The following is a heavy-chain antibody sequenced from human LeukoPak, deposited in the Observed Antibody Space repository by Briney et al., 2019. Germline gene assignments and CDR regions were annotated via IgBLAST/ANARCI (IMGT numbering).Heavy chain of an antibody. V-gene: IGHV3-48*04. Sequence: PGGSLRLSCAASGFTFGTYNMNWVRQAPGKGLEWLSFISSSGTTIYYADSMKGRFTISRDNSKNSLYLQMNSLRTEDTALYYCARDSQEFFQHWGQGTLVTVSS. CDR3: ARDSQEFFQH. J-gene: IGHJ1*01. CDR1: GFTFGTYN. CDR2: ISSSGTTI.